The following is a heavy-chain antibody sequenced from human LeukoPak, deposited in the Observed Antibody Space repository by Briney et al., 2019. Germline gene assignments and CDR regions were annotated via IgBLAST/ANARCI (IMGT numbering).Heavy chain of an antibody. CDR3: ARERYSYGYGVDRFDP. V-gene: IGHV3-33*01. D-gene: IGHD5-18*01. CDR1: GFTFSSYG. J-gene: IGHJ5*02. Sequence: PGGSLRLSCAASGFTFSSYGMHWVRQAPGKGLEWVAVIWYDGSNKYYADSVKGRFTISRDNSKNTLYLQMNSLRAEDTAVYYCARERYSYGYGVDRFDPWGQGTLVTVSS. CDR2: IWYDGSNK.